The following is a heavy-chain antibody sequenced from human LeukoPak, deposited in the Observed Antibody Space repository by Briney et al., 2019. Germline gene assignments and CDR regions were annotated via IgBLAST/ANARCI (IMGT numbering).Heavy chain of an antibody. CDR3: ARGLERRPPYDY. J-gene: IGHJ4*02. CDR2: INAGNGNT. D-gene: IGHD1-1*01. CDR1: GYTFTSYA. V-gene: IGHV1-3*01. Sequence: ASVKLSCKASGYTFTSYAMNWVRQAPGQRLEWMGCINAGNGNTKYSQKFQGRVTITRDTSASTAYMELSSLRSEDTAVYYCARGLERRPPYDYWGQGTLVTVSS.